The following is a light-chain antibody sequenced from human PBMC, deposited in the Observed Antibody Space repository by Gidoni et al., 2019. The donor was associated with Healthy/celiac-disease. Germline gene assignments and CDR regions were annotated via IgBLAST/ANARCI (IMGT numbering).Light chain of an antibody. CDR2: DAS. CDR3: QQRSNWPLT. Sequence: EIVLTQSPATLSLSPGERATLSCRASQSVSSYLAWYQQKPGQAPRLLIYDASNRATGIPARFSGSGSGTDFTLTISNREPEDFAVYYCQQRSNWPLTFGGGTKVEIK. CDR1: QSVSSY. J-gene: IGKJ4*02. V-gene: IGKV3-11*01.